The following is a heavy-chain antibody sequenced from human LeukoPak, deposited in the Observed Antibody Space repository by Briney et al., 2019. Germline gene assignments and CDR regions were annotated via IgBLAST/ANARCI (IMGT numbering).Heavy chain of an antibody. CDR2: INHSGST. D-gene: IGHD3-10*01. Sequence: SETLSLNCAVYGGSFSGYYWSWIRQPPGKGLEWIGEINHSGSTNYNPSLKSRVTISVDTSKNQFSLKLSSVTAADTAVYYCARAKSLLWFGESLNWFDPWGQGTLVTVSS. CDR1: GGSFSGYY. J-gene: IGHJ5*02. V-gene: IGHV4-34*01. CDR3: ARAKSLLWFGESLNWFDP.